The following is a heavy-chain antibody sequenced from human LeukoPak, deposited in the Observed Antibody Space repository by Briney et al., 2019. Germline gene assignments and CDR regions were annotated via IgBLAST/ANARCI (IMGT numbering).Heavy chain of an antibody. CDR1: GYTSIDYY. CDR2: INPNSGDT. J-gene: IGHJ2*01. CDR3: AKNMGYGDYWYFDL. D-gene: IGHD4-17*01. Sequence: ASVKVSCKASGYTSIDYYIHWVRQAPGEGLEWMGWINPNSGDTNYAQKFQGWVTMTRDTSISTAYMELSRLNSDDTAVFYCAKNMGYGDYWYFDLWGRGTLVTVSS. V-gene: IGHV1-2*04.